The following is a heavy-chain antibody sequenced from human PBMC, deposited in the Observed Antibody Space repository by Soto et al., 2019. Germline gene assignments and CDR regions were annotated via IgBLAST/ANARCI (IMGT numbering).Heavy chain of an antibody. D-gene: IGHD5-12*01. Sequence: ASVKFSCKAAGYTFTSYDINWVRQATGQVLECMVWMNPNSGNTGYXXKFQGRVXXTRNTSINTAXMELSXLRSEDTAVXYCAREGQSGYGDAFAIWGQGTMVTXS. CDR3: AREGQSGYGDAFAI. J-gene: IGHJ3*02. CDR1: GYTFTSYD. CDR2: MNPNSGNT. V-gene: IGHV1-8*01.